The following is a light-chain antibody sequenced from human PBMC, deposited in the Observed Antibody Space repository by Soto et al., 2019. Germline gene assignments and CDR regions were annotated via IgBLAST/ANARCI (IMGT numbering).Light chain of an antibody. J-gene: IGLJ2*01. Sequence: SYELTQPPSVSVAPGKTARITCGGNNIGSKSVHWYQQKPGQAPVLVTYYDSDRPSGIPERFSGSNSGNTATLTISRVEAGDEADYYCQVWDSSSDHPNVVFGGGTKLTVL. CDR3: QVWDSSSDHPNVV. CDR2: YDS. CDR1: NIGSKS. V-gene: IGLV3-21*04.